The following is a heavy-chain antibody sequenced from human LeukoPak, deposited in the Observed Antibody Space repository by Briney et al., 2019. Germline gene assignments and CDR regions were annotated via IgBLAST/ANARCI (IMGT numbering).Heavy chain of an antibody. Sequence: SVKVSCKASGGTFSSYAISWVRQAPGQGLEWMGRIIPIFGIANYAQKFQGRVTITADKATSTAYMELSSLRSEDTAVYYCARDWYYDSSGYYHGPDYWGQGTLVTVSS. CDR2: IIPIFGIA. CDR1: GGTFSSYA. D-gene: IGHD3-22*01. J-gene: IGHJ4*02. V-gene: IGHV1-69*04. CDR3: ARDWYYDSSGYYHGPDY.